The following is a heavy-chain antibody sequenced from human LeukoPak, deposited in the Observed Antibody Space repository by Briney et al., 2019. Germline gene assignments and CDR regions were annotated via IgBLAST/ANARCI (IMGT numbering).Heavy chain of an antibody. D-gene: IGHD3-3*01. CDR3: TSTYYDFWSIY. J-gene: IGHJ4*02. CDR2: IRTSTDGGSA. Sequence: GSLRLSCTASGFTFADDWMSWVRQAPGQGLEWVGRIRTSTDGGSADYAAPVKGRFTISRDDSKNTLYLHMTSLKTEDTAVYYCTSTYYDFWSIYWGQGTLVTVSS. V-gene: IGHV3-15*01. CDR1: GFTFADDW.